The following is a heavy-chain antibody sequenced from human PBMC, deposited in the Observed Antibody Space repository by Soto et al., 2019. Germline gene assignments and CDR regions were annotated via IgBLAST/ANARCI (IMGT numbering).Heavy chain of an antibody. CDR3: ARPVLSATNREDAFDI. J-gene: IGHJ3*02. CDR1: GGSISSSSYY. CDR2: IYYSGST. D-gene: IGHD5-12*01. V-gene: IGHV4-39*01. Sequence: QLQLQESGPGLVKPSETLSLTCTVSGGSISSSSYYWGWIRQPPGKGLEWIGSIYYSGSTYYNPSLKSQSTIPVATSKNQFSLRRSSVTAAATAGYYCARPVLSATNREDAFDIWGQGQWSPSLQ.